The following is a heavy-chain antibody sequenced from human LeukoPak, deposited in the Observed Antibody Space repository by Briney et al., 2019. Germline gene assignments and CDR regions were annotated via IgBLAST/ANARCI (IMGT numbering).Heavy chain of an antibody. CDR1: GYTFTSYG. D-gene: IGHD1-14*01. Sequence: GASVKVSCKASGYTFTSYGISWVRQAPGQGLEWMGWISAYNGDTNYAQKFQGRVTMTEDTSTDTAYMELSSLRSEDTAVYYCATRFLYNWHHGYYFDYWGQGTLVTVSS. V-gene: IGHV1-18*01. J-gene: IGHJ4*02. CDR2: ISAYNGDT. CDR3: ATRFLYNWHHGYYFDY.